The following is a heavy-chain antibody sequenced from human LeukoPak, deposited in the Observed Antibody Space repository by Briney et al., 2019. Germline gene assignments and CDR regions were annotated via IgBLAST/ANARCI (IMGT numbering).Heavy chain of an antibody. D-gene: IGHD3-9*01. J-gene: IGHJ3*02. V-gene: IGHV4-30-4*01. CDR1: GGSISSGDYY. Sequence: PSETLSLTCTVSGGSISSGDYYWSWIRQPPGKGLEWIGYIYYSGSTYYNPSLKSRVTISVDTSKYQFSLKLSSVTAADTAVYYCAREGFHYDILTGYYRVRAFDIWGQGTMVTVSS. CDR3: AREGFHYDILTGYYRVRAFDI. CDR2: IYYSGST.